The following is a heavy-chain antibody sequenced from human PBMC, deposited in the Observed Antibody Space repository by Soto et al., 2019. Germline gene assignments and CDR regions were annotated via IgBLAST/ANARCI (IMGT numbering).Heavy chain of an antibody. CDR1: GASISNYY. V-gene: IGHV4-59*08. J-gene: IGHJ4*01. CDR3: ASLNYDYGRKYFDS. CDR2: IYYSGST. Sequence: PWETLSLTCTVSGASISNYYWSWIRQPPGKGLEWIGDIYYSGSTNYNPSLKSRVTMSVDTSKNQFSLRLSSVTAADTAVYFCASLNYDYGRKYFDSWGHGTLVTGSS. D-gene: IGHD4-17*01.